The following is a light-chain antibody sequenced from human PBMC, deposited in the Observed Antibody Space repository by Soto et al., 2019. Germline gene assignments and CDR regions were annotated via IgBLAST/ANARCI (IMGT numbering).Light chain of an antibody. CDR1: SSDVGGYNY. Sequence: QSALTQPASVSGSPGQSITISCTGTSSDVGGYNYVSWYQQHPGKAPKLMIYDVSNRPSGVSNRFSGPKSGNTASLTISGLQAEDEADYYCSSYTSSSTQVFGPGTKLTVL. CDR2: DVS. CDR3: SSYTSSSTQV. V-gene: IGLV2-14*01. J-gene: IGLJ1*01.